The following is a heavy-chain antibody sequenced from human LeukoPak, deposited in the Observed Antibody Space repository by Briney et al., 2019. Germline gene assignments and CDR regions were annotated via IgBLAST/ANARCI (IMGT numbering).Heavy chain of an antibody. Sequence: ASVKVSCKASGYTFTGYYMHWLRQAPGQGLEWMGWINPNSGGTNYAQKFQGRVTMTRDTSISTAYMELSRLRSDDTAVYYCARTYYDYVWGSHPEFDPWGQGTLVTVSS. D-gene: IGHD3-16*02. J-gene: IGHJ5*02. CDR2: INPNSGGT. CDR1: GYTFTGYY. V-gene: IGHV1-2*02. CDR3: ARTYYDYVWGSHPEFDP.